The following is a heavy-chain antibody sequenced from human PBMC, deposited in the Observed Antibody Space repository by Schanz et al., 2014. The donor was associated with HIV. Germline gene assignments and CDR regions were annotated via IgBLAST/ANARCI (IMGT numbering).Heavy chain of an antibody. V-gene: IGHV3-33*06. CDR3: ANTEFPYSSSSDYYYGMDV. Sequence: QVPLVESGGGVVQPGRSLRLSCAASGFTFRSYGMHWVRQAPGKGLEWVAVIWYDGSNKYYADSVKGRFTISRDNSKNTLYLQMNSLRAEDTAVYFCANTEFPYSSSSDYYYGMDVWGQGTTVTVSS. J-gene: IGHJ6*02. CDR2: IWYDGSNK. D-gene: IGHD6-6*01. CDR1: GFTFRSYG.